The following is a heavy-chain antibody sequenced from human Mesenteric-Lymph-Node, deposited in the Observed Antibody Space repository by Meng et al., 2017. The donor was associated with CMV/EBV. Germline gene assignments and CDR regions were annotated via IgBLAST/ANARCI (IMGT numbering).Heavy chain of an antibody. CDR1: GGSIGSRGYH. Sequence: TCNVSGGSIGSRGYHWSWIRQYPGKGLEYIGYIYYFGTTYYNPSLKSRVTISVDTSKNQFSLNLTSVTAADTAVYYCAREVDRIFDHWGQGILVTVSS. CDR2: IYYFGTT. CDR3: AREVDRIFDH. V-gene: IGHV4-31*03. D-gene: IGHD2/OR15-2a*01. J-gene: IGHJ4*02.